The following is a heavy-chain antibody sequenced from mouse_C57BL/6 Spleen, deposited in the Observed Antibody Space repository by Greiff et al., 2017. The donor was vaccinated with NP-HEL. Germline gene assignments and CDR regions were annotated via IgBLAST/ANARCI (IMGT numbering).Heavy chain of an antibody. J-gene: IGHJ1*03. CDR3: ARSPPYYDYDGGYFDV. CDR1: GFTFSDYG. V-gene: IGHV5-17*01. D-gene: IGHD2-4*01. Sequence: EVQRVESGGGLVKPGGSLKLSCAASGFTFSDYGMHWVRQAPEKGLEWVAYISSGSSTIYYADTVKGRFTISRDNAKNTLFLQMTSLRSEDTAMYYCARSPPYYDYDGGYFDVWGTGTTVTVSS. CDR2: ISSGSSTI.